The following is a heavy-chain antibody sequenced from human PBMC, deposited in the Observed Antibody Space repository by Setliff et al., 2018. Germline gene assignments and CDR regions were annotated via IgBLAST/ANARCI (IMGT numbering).Heavy chain of an antibody. CDR2: IIGRGIST. CDR3: ARSPHDFWSGRVFFDY. J-gene: IGHJ4*01. V-gene: IGHV3-23*01. CDR1: GFSFSSYA. D-gene: IGHD3-3*01. Sequence: PGGSLRLSCAASGFSFSSYAMSWVRQAPGKGLEWVSSIIGRGISTYYADSVQGRFTISRDNPKNTLHLQMNGLRVEDTAIYYCARSPHDFWSGRVFFDYWGQGMLVTVSS.